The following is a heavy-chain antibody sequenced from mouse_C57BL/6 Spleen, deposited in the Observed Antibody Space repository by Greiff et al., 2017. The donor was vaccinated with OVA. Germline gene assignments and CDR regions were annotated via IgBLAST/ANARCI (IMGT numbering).Heavy chain of an antibody. Sequence: QVQLQQSGPELVKPGASVKISCKASGYAFSSSWMNWVKQRPGKGLEWIGRIYPGDGDTNYNGKFKGKATLTADKSSSTAYMQLSSLTSEDSAVYFCAINYDYDDFDVWGTGTTVTVSS. V-gene: IGHV1-82*01. CDR2: IYPGDGDT. CDR1: GYAFSSSW. CDR3: AINYDYDDFDV. D-gene: IGHD2-4*01. J-gene: IGHJ1*03.